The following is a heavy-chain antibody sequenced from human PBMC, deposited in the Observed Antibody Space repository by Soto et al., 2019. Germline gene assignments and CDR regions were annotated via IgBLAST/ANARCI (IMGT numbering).Heavy chain of an antibody. D-gene: IGHD4-17*01. CDR2: ISSDGNNK. V-gene: IGHV3-30*18. CDR1: GFTFDSHG. Sequence: QVQLVESGGGAVQPGRSLRLSCAASGFTFDSHGMHWVRQAPGKGLEWVAVISSDGNNKYYADSEKGRFTISRDNFNHILYLQMSSLRAEDTAVYYCAKDLLPNTVTTCGSWGQGTLVTVSS. J-gene: IGHJ5*02. CDR3: AKDLLPNTVTTCGS.